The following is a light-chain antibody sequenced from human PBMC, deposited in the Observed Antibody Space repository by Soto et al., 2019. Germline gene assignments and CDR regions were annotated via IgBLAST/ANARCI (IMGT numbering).Light chain of an antibody. CDR2: AAS. CDR3: QKYHSVPPGLT. J-gene: IGKJ4*01. Sequence: DIQMTQSPSSLSASVGDGVTITCRASQDISNYLAWYQQKPGKVPKLLIYAASTLQSGVPSRFSGSGSGTYFTLTISSRQPEDVATYYCQKYHSVPPGLTFGGGTKVEIK. V-gene: IGKV1-27*01. CDR1: QDISNY.